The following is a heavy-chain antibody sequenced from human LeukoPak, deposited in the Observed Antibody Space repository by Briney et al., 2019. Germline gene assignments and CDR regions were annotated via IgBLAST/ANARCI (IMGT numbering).Heavy chain of an antibody. V-gene: IGHV3-30*02. CDR2: IRYDGSNK. CDR3: AKDAYYYDSSGYQGDY. Sequence: PGGSLRLSCAASGFTFSGYGMHWVRQAPGKGLEWVAFIRYDGSNKYYADSVKGRLTISRDNSKNTLYLQMNSLRAEDTAVYYCAKDAYYYDSSGYQGDYWGQGTLVTVSS. J-gene: IGHJ4*02. D-gene: IGHD3-22*01. CDR1: GFTFSGYG.